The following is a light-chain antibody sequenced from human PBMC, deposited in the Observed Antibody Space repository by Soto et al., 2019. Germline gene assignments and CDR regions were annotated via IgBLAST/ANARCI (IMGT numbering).Light chain of an antibody. Sequence: QSVLTQPASVSGSPGQSITISCTGTSSDVGGYNYVSWYQQHPGKAPKLMIYDVSTRPSGVSNRFSASRAGNTASLTISGLQAEDEADYHCSSYTSNTSLVFGTGTKVTVL. J-gene: IGLJ1*01. CDR1: SSDVGGYNY. CDR2: DVS. CDR3: SSYTSNTSLV. V-gene: IGLV2-14*01.